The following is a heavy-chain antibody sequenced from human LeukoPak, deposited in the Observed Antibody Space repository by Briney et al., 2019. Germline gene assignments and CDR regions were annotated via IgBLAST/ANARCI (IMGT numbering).Heavy chain of an antibody. J-gene: IGHJ6*03. CDR2: IYYSGST. Sequence: PSETLSLTCTVSGGSISSYYWSWIRQPPGKGLEWIGYIYYSGSTHYNPSLKSRVTISVDTSKNQFSLKLRSVTAADTAVYYSARGLHSFYYYMDVWGKGTTVTVSS. CDR1: GGSISSYY. D-gene: IGHD5-24*01. CDR3: ARGLHSFYYYMDV. V-gene: IGHV4-59*01.